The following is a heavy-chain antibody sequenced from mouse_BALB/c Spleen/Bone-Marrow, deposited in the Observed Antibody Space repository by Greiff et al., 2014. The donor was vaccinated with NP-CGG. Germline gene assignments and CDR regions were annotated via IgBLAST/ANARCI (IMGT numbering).Heavy chain of an antibody. V-gene: IGHV1-54*01. D-gene: IGHD4-1*01. CDR1: GYAFTNYL. Sequence: QVHVKQSGAEVVRPGTSVKVSCKASGYAFTNYLIEWIKQRPGQGLEWIGLINPGSGGTNYNEKFKGKATLTADKSSSTAYMQLSSLTSDDSAVYFCARVLGRPFWGPGTLVTVSA. J-gene: IGHJ3*01. CDR3: ARVLGRPF. CDR2: INPGSGGT.